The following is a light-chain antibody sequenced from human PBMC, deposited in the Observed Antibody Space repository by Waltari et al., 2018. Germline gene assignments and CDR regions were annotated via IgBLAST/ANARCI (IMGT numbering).Light chain of an antibody. J-gene: IGKJ5*01. CDR1: EDITNY. CDR3: QQYHDLPT. V-gene: IGKV1-33*01. Sequence: DIQMTQSPSSLSVSVGDRVTITCQATEDITNYLNWYQQKPGKAPKLLIYEASNLETGVPSRFSGSGSGTDFTFAISSLQPADVATYYCQQYHDLPTFGQGTRREIK. CDR2: EAS.